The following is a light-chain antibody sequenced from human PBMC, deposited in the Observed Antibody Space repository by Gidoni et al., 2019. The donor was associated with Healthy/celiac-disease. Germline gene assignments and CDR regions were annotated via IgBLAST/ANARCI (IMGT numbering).Light chain of an antibody. CDR3: QQYNSPWT. V-gene: IGKV1-5*01. CDR1: QSISSW. Sequence: DIQMTQSPSTLFASVGDRVTITCRASQSISSWLAWYQQKPGKAPKLLIYDASSLESGVPSRFSGSGSGTEFTLTISSLQPDDFATYYCQQYNSPWTFGQGTKVEIK. CDR2: DAS. J-gene: IGKJ1*01.